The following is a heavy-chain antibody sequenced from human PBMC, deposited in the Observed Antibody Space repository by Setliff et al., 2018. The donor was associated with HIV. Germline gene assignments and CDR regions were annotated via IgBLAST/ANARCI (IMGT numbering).Heavy chain of an antibody. J-gene: IGHJ6*02. Sequence: SETLSLTCAVSGYSISSDYYWGWIRQPPGKGLEWIGSVHDSGRTDYNPSLKSRVTISIDTSKNQFSLKLSSVTAADTAVYYCAREDYYYYGMDVWGQGTTVTVS. CDR1: GYSISSDYY. CDR3: AREDYYYYGMDV. V-gene: IGHV4-38-2*02. CDR2: VHDSGRT.